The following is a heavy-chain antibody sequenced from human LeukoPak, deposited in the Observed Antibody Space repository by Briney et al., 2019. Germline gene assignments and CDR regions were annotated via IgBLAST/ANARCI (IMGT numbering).Heavy chain of an antibody. CDR2: IYSSGTT. J-gene: IGHJ4*02. V-gene: IGHV4-59*08. CDR1: GGSISGYY. CDR3: ARAVTTIFGVVPYYFDY. Sequence: SETLSLTCTVSGGSISGYYWSWIRQPPGKGLEWIGYIYSSGTTNYNPSLKSQITISLDTSKNQFSLKLSSVTAADTAVYYCARAVTTIFGVVPYYFDYWGQGTLVTVSS. D-gene: IGHD3-3*01.